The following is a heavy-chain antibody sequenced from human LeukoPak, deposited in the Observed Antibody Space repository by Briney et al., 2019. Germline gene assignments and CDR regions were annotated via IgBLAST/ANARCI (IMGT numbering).Heavy chain of an antibody. CDR3: ARDAPDPRLGYCSSSSCYLPDY. D-gene: IGHD2-2*01. J-gene: IGHJ4*02. CDR1: GFTFSSYS. Sequence: GGSLRLSCAASGFTFSSYSMNWVRQAPGKGLEWVSYISSSSSTIYYADSVKGRFTISRDNAKNSLYLQMNSLRDEDTAVYYCARDAPDPRLGYCSSSSCYLPDYWGQGTLVTVSS. CDR2: ISSSSSTI. V-gene: IGHV3-48*02.